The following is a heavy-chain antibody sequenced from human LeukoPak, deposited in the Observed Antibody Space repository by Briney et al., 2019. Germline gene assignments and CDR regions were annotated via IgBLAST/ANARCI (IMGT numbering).Heavy chain of an antibody. Sequence: GASVKVSCKASGYTFTGYFIHWVRQAPGQGLEWMGWINPNTGGTNYAQKFQGRVTMTRDTSISTAYMELSRLRSDDTAVYYCASSGGRGYCSGGSCYYNWFDPWGQGTLVTVSS. CDR3: ASSGGRGYCSGGSCYYNWFDP. J-gene: IGHJ5*02. D-gene: IGHD2-15*01. V-gene: IGHV1-2*02. CDR1: GYTFTGYF. CDR2: INPNTGGT.